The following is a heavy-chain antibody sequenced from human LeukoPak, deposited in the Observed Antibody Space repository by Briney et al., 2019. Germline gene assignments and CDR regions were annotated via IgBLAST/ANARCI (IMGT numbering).Heavy chain of an antibody. V-gene: IGHV3-30*01. CDR1: GFTFSRHP. Sequence: GGSLRLSCAVSGFTFSRHPMHWVRQAPGKGLEWVAVIPADGRNEYYVNSVKGRFTISRDNSKNTVYLQMNSLRVEDTALYYCARQDSSLQYYYQHMDVWGKGTMVTVSS. J-gene: IGHJ6*03. CDR2: IPADGRNE. D-gene: IGHD5-18*01. CDR3: ARQDSSLQYYYQHMDV.